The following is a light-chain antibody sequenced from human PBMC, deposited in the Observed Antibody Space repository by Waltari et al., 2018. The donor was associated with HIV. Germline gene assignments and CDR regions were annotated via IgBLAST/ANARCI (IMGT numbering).Light chain of an antibody. CDR1: QIVSNN. CDR2: GPA. J-gene: IGKJ1*01. V-gene: IGKV3-15*01. Sequence: EIVMTQSPATLSVSPGERATLSCRASQIVSNNLAWYQQKPGQAPRLRIYGPATRATGTPARFSASGSGTEFTLTISSLQSEDFAIYYCQQYNEWPRTFGQGTKVEIK. CDR3: QQYNEWPRT.